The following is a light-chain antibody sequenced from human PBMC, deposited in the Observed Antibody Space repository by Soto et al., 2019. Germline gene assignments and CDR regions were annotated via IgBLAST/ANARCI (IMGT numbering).Light chain of an antibody. J-gene: IGKJ5*01. CDR3: QQSYSTLLT. Sequence: DIQMTQSPSSLSPSVGDRVTIASRASQSISSYLNWYQHTTGKAPKLLIYAASSLQSGVPSRFSGRGSGTDFILSISSLQTEDFATYYCQQSYSTLLTFGQGTRLEIK. CDR2: AAS. CDR1: QSISSY. V-gene: IGKV1-39*01.